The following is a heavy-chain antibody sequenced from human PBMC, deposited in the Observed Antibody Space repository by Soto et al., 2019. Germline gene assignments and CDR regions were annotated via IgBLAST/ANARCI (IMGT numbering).Heavy chain of an antibody. CDR1: GDSVSSNSAA. V-gene: IGHV6-1*01. CDR3: ARLAPGGSGGGGEY. Sequence: PSQTLSLTCAISGDSVSSNSAAWNWIRQSPSRGLEWLGRTYYRSKWYNDYAVSVKSRITINPDTSKNHFSLQLKSVTPEDTALYFCARLAPGGSGGGGEYWGQGTLVTVS. D-gene: IGHD6-19*01. CDR2: TYYRSKWYN. J-gene: IGHJ4*02.